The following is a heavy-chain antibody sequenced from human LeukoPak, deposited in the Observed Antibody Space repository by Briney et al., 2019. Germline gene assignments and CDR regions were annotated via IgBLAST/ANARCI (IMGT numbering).Heavy chain of an antibody. V-gene: IGHV2-5*01. CDR1: RSSLSTSGVG. D-gene: IGHD3-10*01. CDR2: IYWNDDK. J-gene: IGHJ3*02. CDR3: AHHKGRPPRGAFDI. Sequence: SGPTLVKPTQTLTLTCTFSRSSLSTSGVGVGWIRQPPGKALEWLALIYWNDDKRYSPSLKSRLTITKDTSKNQVVLTMTNMDPVDTATYYCAHHKGRPPRGAFDIWGQGTMVTVSS.